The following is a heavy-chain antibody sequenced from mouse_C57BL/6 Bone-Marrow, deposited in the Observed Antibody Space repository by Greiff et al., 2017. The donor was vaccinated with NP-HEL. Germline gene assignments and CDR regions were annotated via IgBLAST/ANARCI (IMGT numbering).Heavy chain of an antibody. CDR3: ARSEETGTLDY. CDR2: INPNNGGT. D-gene: IGHD4-1*01. CDR1: GYTFTDYY. Sequence: VQLQQSGPELVKPGASVKISCKASGYTFTDYYMNWVKQSHGKSLEWIGDINPNNGGTSYNQKFKGKATLTVDKSSSTAYMELRSLTSEDSAVYYCARSEETGTLDYWGQGTTLTVSS. V-gene: IGHV1-26*01. J-gene: IGHJ2*01.